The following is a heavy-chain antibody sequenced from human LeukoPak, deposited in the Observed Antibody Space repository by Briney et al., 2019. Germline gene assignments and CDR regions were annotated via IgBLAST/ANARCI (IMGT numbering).Heavy chain of an antibody. V-gene: IGHV3-30-3*01. Sequence: PGRSLRLSCAASGFTFSSYAMHWVRQAPGKGLEWVAVISYDGSNKYYADSVKGRFTTSRDNSKNTLYLQMNSLRAEDTAVYYCARDPGIAVAFDYWGQGTLVTVSS. CDR2: ISYDGSNK. CDR3: ARDPGIAVAFDY. CDR1: GFTFSSYA. D-gene: IGHD6-19*01. J-gene: IGHJ4*02.